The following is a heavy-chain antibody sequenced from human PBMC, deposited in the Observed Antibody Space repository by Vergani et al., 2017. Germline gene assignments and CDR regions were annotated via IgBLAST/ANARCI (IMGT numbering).Heavy chain of an antibody. CDR2: IYYSGST. CDR1: GGSISSYY. CDR3: ARILVNPLDYYYYMDV. Sequence: QVQLQESGPGLVKPSETLSLTCTVSGGSISSYYWSWIRQPPGKGLEWIGYIYYSGSTNSNPSLKSRVTISVDTSKNQFSLKLSSVTAADTAVYYCARILVNPLDYYYYMDVWGKGP. J-gene: IGHJ6*03. V-gene: IGHV4-59*01.